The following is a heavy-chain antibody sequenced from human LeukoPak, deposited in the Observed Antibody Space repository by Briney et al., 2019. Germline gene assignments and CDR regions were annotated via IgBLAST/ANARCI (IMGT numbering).Heavy chain of an antibody. J-gene: IGHJ4*02. V-gene: IGHV3-30-3*01. CDR2: ISYDGSNK. CDR3: ARDSRIMTYYFDY. CDR1: GFTFSSYA. D-gene: IGHD3-16*01. Sequence: GRSLRLSCAASGFTFSSYAMHWVRQAPGKGLEWVAVISYDGSNKYYADPVKGRFTISRDNSKNTLYLQMNSLRAEDTAVYYCARDSRIMTYYFDYWGQGTLVTVSS.